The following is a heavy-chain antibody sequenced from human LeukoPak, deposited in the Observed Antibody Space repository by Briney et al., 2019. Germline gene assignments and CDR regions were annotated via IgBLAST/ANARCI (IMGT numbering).Heavy chain of an antibody. CDR3: ARCEWDIVVVPAANLWFDP. CDR2: IYYSGST. V-gene: IGHV4-59*01. D-gene: IGHD2-2*01. Sequence: SETLSLTCTVSGGSISSYYWSWIRQPPGKGLEWIGYIYYSGSTNYNPSLKSRVTISVDTSKNQFSLKLSSVTAADTAVYYCARCEWDIVVVPAANLWFDPWGQGTLVTVSS. J-gene: IGHJ5*02. CDR1: GGSISSYY.